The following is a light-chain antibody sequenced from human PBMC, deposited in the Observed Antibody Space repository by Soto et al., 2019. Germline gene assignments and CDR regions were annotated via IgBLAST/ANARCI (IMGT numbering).Light chain of an antibody. CDR3: QQYNSYSGT. Sequence: DIQMTQSPSTLSASVGDRVTITCRASQSISSWLAWYQQKPGKAPKLLIYDASSLESGVPSRFSGSGSGTEFTLTISSLQPDDFATYYCQQYNSYSGTLGQGTKLEIK. V-gene: IGKV1-5*01. J-gene: IGKJ2*01. CDR2: DAS. CDR1: QSISSW.